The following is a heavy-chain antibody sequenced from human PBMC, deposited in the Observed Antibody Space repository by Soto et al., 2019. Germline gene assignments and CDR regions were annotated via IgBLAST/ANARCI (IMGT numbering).Heavy chain of an antibody. CDR2: IYYSGST. D-gene: IGHD6-13*01. CDR3: ARASDPTSSWPSLDY. J-gene: IGHJ4*02. V-gene: IGHV4-61*01. CDR1: GDSVSSGSYF. Sequence: QVQLQESGPGLVKPSETLSLTCIVSGDSVSSGSYFWYWIRQPPGKGLEWIGYIYYSGSTSYNPSLKSRVTISVDTSKNQFSLRLRSVTAADTAVYYCARASDPTSSWPSLDYWGQVALVTVSS.